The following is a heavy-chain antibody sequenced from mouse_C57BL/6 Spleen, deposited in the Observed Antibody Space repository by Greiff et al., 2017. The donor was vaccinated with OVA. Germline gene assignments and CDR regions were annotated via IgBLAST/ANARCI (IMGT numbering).Heavy chain of an antibody. V-gene: IGHV1-42*01. J-gene: IGHJ2*01. CDR3: ARRGDYGGFDY. CDR1: GYSFTGYY. D-gene: IGHD2-4*01. CDR2: INPSTGGT. Sequence: VQLKESGPELVKPGASVKISCKASGYSFTGYYMNWVKQSPEKSLEWIGEINPSTGGTTYNQKFKAKATLTVDKSSSTAYMQLKSLTSEDSAVYYCARRGDYGGFDYWGQGTTLTVSS.